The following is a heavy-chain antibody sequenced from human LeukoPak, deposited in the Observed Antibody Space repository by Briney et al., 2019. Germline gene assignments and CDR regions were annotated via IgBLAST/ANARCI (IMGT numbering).Heavy chain of an antibody. V-gene: IGHV4-30-2*01. CDR1: GGSISSGGYS. D-gene: IGHD3-22*01. CDR2: IYHSGST. J-gene: IGHJ4*02. CDR3: ARAQSSGYYSYYFDY. Sequence: SQTLSLTCAVSGGSISSGGYSWSWIRQPPGKGLEWIGYIYHSGSTYYNPSLKSRVTISVDRSKNQFSLKLSSVIAADTAVYYCARAQSSGYYSYYFDYWGQGTLVTVSS.